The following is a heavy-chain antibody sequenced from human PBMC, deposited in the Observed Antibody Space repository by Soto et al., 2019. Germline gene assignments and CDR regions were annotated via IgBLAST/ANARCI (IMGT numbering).Heavy chain of an antibody. CDR3: ARAPLLSSRHVNSLYYYGMDV. CDR2: ISISSGYI. Sequence: GGSLRLSCAASGFAFNSHSMTWVRQAPGKGLEWVSSISISSGYIYYADSVRGRFTISRDNSKNSLSLEMNSLRVDDTAVYFCARAPLLSSRHVNSLYYYGMDVWGPGTTVTVSS. J-gene: IGHJ6*02. V-gene: IGHV3-21*01. D-gene: IGHD3-16*02. CDR1: GFAFNSHS.